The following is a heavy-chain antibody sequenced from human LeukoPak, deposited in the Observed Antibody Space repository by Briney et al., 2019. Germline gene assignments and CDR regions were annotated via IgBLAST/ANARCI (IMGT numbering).Heavy chain of an antibody. D-gene: IGHD2-2*02. Sequence: PGGSLRLSCAASGFTFSSYGVHWVRQAPGKGLEWVAFIRYDGSNKYYADSVKGRFTISRDNSKNTLYLQMNSLRAEDTAVYYCAKQRYQLLYDLDYYYYMDVWGKGTTVTVSS. V-gene: IGHV3-30*02. CDR1: GFTFSSYG. J-gene: IGHJ6*03. CDR2: IRYDGSNK. CDR3: AKQRYQLLYDLDYYYYMDV.